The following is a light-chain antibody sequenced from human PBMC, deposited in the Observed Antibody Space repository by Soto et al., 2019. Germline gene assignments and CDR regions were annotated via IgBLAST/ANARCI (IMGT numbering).Light chain of an antibody. CDR1: QSVLHSSNNENS. V-gene: IGKV4-1*01. CDR2: RAS. J-gene: IGKJ5*01. Sequence: DVVMTQSLDSLAVSLGERATINCKSSQSVLHSSNNENSVAWYQQKAGQRPKLLIYRASIRESGVPDRFSGSGSGTDFTLTISSLQAEDVAVYYCQQYYTGIAFGQGTRLEIK. CDR3: QQYYTGIA.